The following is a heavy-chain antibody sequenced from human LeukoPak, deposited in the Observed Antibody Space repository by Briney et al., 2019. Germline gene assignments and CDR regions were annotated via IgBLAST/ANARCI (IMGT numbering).Heavy chain of an antibody. CDR1: GGTFSSYA. J-gene: IGHJ4*02. Sequence: SVKVSCKASGGTFSSYAISWVRQAPGQGLEWMGRIIPILGIANYAQKFQGRVTITADKSTSTAYMELSSLRSEDTAVYYCARDSLKGVVVPAAMYYWGQGTLVTLSS. D-gene: IGHD2-2*01. CDR3: ARDSLKGVVVPAAMYY. V-gene: IGHV1-69*04. CDR2: IIPILGIA.